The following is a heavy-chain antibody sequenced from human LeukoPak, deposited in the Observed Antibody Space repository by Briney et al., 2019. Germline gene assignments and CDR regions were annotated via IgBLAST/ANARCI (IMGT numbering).Heavy chain of an antibody. D-gene: IGHD6-13*01. CDR2: IYPGASDT. CDR3: VRCPYNINWYSGPEYFQH. V-gene: IGHV5-51*01. J-gene: IGHJ1*01. Sequence: GESLKISCEGSGFNFASHWIGWVRQMPGKGLEWMGIIYPGASDTRYSPSFQGQVTISADKSINTAYLQWSSLKASDTAMYYCVRCPYNINWYSGPEYFQHWGQGTPVTVSS. CDR1: GFNFASHW.